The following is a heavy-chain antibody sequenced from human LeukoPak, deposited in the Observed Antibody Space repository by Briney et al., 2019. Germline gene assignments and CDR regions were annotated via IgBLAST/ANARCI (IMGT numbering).Heavy chain of an antibody. Sequence: PGGSLRLSCSVSGISFSSYSMHWVRQAPGKGLEYASAIGRNGDRAYYADSVKGRFTISRDNSKNTLYLQMNSLRAEDTAVYYCAKVQLELRGAYYFDYWGQGTLVTVSS. CDR1: GISFSSYS. J-gene: IGHJ4*02. D-gene: IGHD1-1*01. V-gene: IGHV3-64*04. CDR2: IGRNGDRA. CDR3: AKVQLELRGAYYFDY.